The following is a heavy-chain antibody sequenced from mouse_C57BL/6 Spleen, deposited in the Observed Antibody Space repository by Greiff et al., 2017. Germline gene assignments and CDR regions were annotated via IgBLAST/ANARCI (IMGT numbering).Heavy chain of an antibody. CDR3: ARNWETGMDY. CDR2: IYPSDSET. CDR1: GYTFTSYW. J-gene: IGHJ4*01. Sequence: QVQLKQPGAELVRPGSSVKLSCKASGYTFTSYWMDWVKQRPGQGLEWIGNIYPSDSETHYNQKFKDKATLTVDKSSSTAYMQLSSLTSEDSAVYYCARNWETGMDYWGQGTSVTVSS. V-gene: IGHV1-61*01. D-gene: IGHD4-1*01.